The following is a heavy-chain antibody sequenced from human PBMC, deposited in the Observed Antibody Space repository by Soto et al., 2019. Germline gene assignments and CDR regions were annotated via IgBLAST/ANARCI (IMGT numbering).Heavy chain of an antibody. CDR2: IWYDGINK. CDR3: ARAPVRMVDGLDV. CDR1: GFTFSNNG. J-gene: IGHJ6*02. D-gene: IGHD2-8*01. V-gene: IGHV3-33*01. Sequence: QVQLVESGGGVVQPGRSLRLSCAASGFTFSNNGMHWVRQAPGKGLEWVAVIWYDGINKYYADSVKGRFIISRDNSQNTVYLQMDSPRGEEQGGYYLARAPVRMVDGLDVWGQGTTVTVSS.